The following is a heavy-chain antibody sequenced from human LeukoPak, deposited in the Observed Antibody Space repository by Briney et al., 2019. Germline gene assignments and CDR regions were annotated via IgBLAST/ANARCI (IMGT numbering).Heavy chain of an antibody. CDR2: ISGSGGST. J-gene: IGHJ6*03. Sequence: GGSLRLSCAASGFTFSSYAMSWVRQAPGKGLEWVSAISGSGGSTYYADSMKGRFTISRDNSKNTLYLQMNSLRAEGTAVYYCAKHSSSYYYYYYYYMDVWGKGTTVSVSS. CDR1: GFTFSSYA. V-gene: IGHV3-23*01. D-gene: IGHD6-13*01. CDR3: AKHSSSYYYYYYYYMDV.